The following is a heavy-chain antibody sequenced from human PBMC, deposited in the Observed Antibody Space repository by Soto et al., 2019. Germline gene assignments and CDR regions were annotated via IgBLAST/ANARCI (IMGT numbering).Heavy chain of an antibody. Sequence: PGESLKISCKGSGYSFTSYLISWVRQMPGKGLEWMGRIDPSDSYTNYSPSFQGHVTISADKSISTAYLQWSSLKASDTAMYYCARLSDWDYDFWSGYYRHRSTNTHQPFDYWGQGTLVTVSS. CDR1: GYSFTSYL. CDR2: IDPSDSYT. V-gene: IGHV5-10-1*01. CDR3: ARLSDWDYDFWSGYYRHRSTNTHQPFDY. J-gene: IGHJ4*02. D-gene: IGHD3-3*01.